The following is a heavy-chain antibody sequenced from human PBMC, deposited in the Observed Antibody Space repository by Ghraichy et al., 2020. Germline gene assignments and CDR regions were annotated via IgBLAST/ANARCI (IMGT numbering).Heavy chain of an antibody. V-gene: IGHV4-34*01. CDR2: INHSGST. Sequence: SETLSLTCAVYGGSFSGYYWTWIRQPPGKGLEWIGEINHSGSTNYDPSLKSRVTISVDTSKNQFSLKLTSVTAADTAVYYCARGFSYSSGWNYWGQGTLVTVSS. CDR1: GGSFSGYY. CDR3: ARGFSYSSGWNY. D-gene: IGHD6-19*01. J-gene: IGHJ4*02.